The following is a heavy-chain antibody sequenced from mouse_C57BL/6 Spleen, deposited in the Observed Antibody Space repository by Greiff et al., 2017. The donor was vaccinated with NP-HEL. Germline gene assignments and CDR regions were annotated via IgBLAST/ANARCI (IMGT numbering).Heavy chain of an antibody. CDR3: ARASTVVSYYAMDY. Sequence: VKLQESGAELVRPGTSVKVSCKASGYAFTNYLIEWVKQRPGQGLEWIGVFNPGSGGTNYNEKFKGKATLTADKSSSTAYMQLSSLTSEDSAVYFCARASTVVSYYAMDYWGQGTSVTVSS. J-gene: IGHJ4*01. V-gene: IGHV1-54*01. CDR2: FNPGSGGT. D-gene: IGHD1-1*01. CDR1: GYAFTNYL.